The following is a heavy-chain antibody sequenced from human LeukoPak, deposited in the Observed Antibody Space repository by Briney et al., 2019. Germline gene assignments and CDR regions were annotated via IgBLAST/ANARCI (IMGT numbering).Heavy chain of an antibody. D-gene: IGHD3-22*01. CDR2: IQSDGSRT. Sequence: GGSLRLSCGASGFTFSNYWMHWVRPAPGKGLVWVSRIQSDGSRTDYADSVKGRFIISRDNAKNTLYLQMSSLRVEDTAVYYCARDSYYYDDRGSHYYGIDVWGHGTTVTVSS. J-gene: IGHJ6*02. CDR3: ARDSYYYDDRGSHYYGIDV. V-gene: IGHV3-74*01. CDR1: GFTFSNYW.